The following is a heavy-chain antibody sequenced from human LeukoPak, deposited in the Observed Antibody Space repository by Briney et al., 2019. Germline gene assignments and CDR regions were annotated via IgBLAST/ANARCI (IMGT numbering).Heavy chain of an antibody. CDR3: LRDVIR. Sequence: GRSLRLSCAASGFTFNIYAIHWVRQAPGKGLEWVAVISRDGSNKFYADSVKRRFTIYRDNSKNTVSLQMNSVRPEDTAVYYCLRDVIRGGQGTLVTVSS. D-gene: IGHD3-3*01. V-gene: IGHV3-30-3*01. J-gene: IGHJ4*02. CDR1: GFTFNIYA. CDR2: ISRDGSNK.